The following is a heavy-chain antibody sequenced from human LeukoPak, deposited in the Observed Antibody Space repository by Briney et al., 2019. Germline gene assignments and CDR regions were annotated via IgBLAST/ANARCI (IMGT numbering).Heavy chain of an antibody. CDR3: AKDREYYYGSNGYYRFDY. V-gene: IGHV3-23*01. CDR1: GFTFSSYS. CDR2: ISGSGGST. D-gene: IGHD3-22*01. Sequence: GGSLRLSCAASGFTFSSYSMTWVRLAPGKGLEWVSAISGSGGSTYYADSVKGRFTISRDNSMNTLYLQMNSLRAEDTAVYYCAKDREYYYGSNGYYRFDYWGQGTLAAVSS. J-gene: IGHJ4*02.